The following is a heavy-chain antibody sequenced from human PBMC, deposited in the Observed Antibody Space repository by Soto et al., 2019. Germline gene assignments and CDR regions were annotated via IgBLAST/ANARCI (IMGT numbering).Heavy chain of an antibody. D-gene: IGHD6-13*01. CDR3: ARDLYSTSWYVRAFDM. V-gene: IGHV1-46*03. CDR1: GYTFTSCA. Sequence: GASVKVSCKASGYTFTSCAMRWVRQAPGQGLEWMGVINPTTTTTTDAQKFQGRVTMTRDTSTSTVFLELSSLRSEDTAVYYCARDLYSTSWYVRAFDMWGQGTMVTVSS. J-gene: IGHJ3*02. CDR2: INPTTTTT.